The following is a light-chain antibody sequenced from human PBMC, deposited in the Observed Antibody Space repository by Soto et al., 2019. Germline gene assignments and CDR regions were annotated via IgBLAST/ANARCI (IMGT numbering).Light chain of an antibody. V-gene: IGKV3-11*01. CDR2: DAS. CDR1: QSVGSY. Sequence: EIVLTQSPATLSLSPGERATLSCRASQSVGSYLAWYQQKPGQAPRLLIYDASNRATGIPARFSGSGSGTDFTLTISSLEPEDIAVYYCQQRSNFWTFGQGTKVDIK. J-gene: IGKJ1*01. CDR3: QQRSNFWT.